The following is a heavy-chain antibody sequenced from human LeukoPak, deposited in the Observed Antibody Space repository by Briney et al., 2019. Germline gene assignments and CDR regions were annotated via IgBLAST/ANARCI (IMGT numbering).Heavy chain of an antibody. D-gene: IGHD2-2*01. Sequence: GGSLRLSCAASGFTFSSYEMNWVRQAPGKGLEWVSYISSSGSTIYYADSVKGRFTISRDNAKNSLYLQMDSLRAEDTAVYYCARDGPYCSSTSCPVDAFDIWGQGTMVTVSS. CDR2: ISSSGSTI. J-gene: IGHJ3*02. CDR1: GFTFSSYE. CDR3: ARDGPYCSSTSCPVDAFDI. V-gene: IGHV3-48*03.